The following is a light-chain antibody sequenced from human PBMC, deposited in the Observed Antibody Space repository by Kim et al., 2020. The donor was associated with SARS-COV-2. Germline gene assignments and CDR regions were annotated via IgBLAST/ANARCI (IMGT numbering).Light chain of an antibody. V-gene: IGKV3-20*01. Sequence: EIVLTQSPGTLSLSPGEGATLSCRASQSVSSSYLAWYQQKPGQAPRLLIYGASSRATGIPDRFSGSGSGTDFTLTISRLEPEDFAVYYCQQYGSSPPMYTFGQGTSWRS. CDR2: GAS. CDR1: QSVSSSY. J-gene: IGKJ2*01. CDR3: QQYGSSPPMYT.